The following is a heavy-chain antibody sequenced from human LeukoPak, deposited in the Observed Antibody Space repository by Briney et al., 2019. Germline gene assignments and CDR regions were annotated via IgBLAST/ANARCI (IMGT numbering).Heavy chain of an antibody. CDR1: GGSISSGGYY. D-gene: IGHD2-2*01. CDR3: ARGARYCSSTSCSHFDY. Sequence: SETLSLTCTVSGGSISSGGYYWSWIRQHPGKGLEWIGYIYYSGSTYYNPSLKSRVTISVDTSKNQFSLKLSSVTAADTAVYYCARGARYCSSTSCSHFDYWGQGTLVTVSS. CDR2: IYYSGST. J-gene: IGHJ4*02. V-gene: IGHV4-31*03.